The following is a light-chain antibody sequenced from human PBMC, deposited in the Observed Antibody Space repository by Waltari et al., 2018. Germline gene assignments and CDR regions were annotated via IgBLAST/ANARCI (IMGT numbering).Light chain of an antibody. CDR2: TTN. Sequence: QTVVTQEPSLSLSPGGTVTLTCGLSSDSVSTGHYPGWFQQTPGQAPRTLIYTTNVRSSGVPDRFSGSILGNKAALTLTGAQAEDESDYYCVLHLGKGIWMFGGGTKLTVL. CDR1: SDSVSTGHY. J-gene: IGLJ3*02. V-gene: IGLV8-61*01. CDR3: VLHLGKGIWM.